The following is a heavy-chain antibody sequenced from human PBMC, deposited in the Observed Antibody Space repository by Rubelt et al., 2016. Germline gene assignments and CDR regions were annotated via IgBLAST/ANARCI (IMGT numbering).Heavy chain of an antibody. CDR2: INHSGST. D-gene: IGHD5-24*01. J-gene: IGHJ4*02. CDR3: ARGGHRDGYNYHFDY. Sequence: QVQLQQWGAGLLKPSETLSLTCAVYGGSFSGYYWSWIRQPPGKGLAWIGEINHSGSTNYNPSLKSRVTISVDPSKNQFSRKLGSVTAADTAVYYCARGGHRDGYNYHFDYWGQGTLVTVSS. V-gene: IGHV4-34*01. CDR1: GGSFSGYY.